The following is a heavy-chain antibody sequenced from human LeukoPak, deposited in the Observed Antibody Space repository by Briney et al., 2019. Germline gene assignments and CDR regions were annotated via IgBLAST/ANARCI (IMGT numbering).Heavy chain of an antibody. Sequence: GGSLRLSCAASGFTLSDSAIHWVRQASGKGLEWVGLIDRPAKSYATAYGASVGGRFTISRDDSKNTAYLQMDSLKTEDTALYYCTRDRGTYNWLDPWGQGTLVTVFS. CDR3: TRDRGTYNWLDP. CDR1: GFTLSDSA. J-gene: IGHJ5*02. CDR2: IDRPAKSYAT. D-gene: IGHD1-26*01. V-gene: IGHV3-73*01.